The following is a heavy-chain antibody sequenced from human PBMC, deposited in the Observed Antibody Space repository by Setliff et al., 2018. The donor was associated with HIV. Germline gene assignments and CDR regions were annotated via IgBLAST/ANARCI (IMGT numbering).Heavy chain of an antibody. J-gene: IGHJ3*01. CDR3: AKDSRRGDAYNVGVFDF. V-gene: IGHV3-23*01. D-gene: IGHD3-10*01. CDR2: ISGSGGTK. CDR1: GFTFSSHA. Sequence: PGGSLRLSCAASGFTFSSHAMSWVRQAPGKGLEWVSAISGSGGTKYYADSVKGRFTISRDNSKNTLYLRMDSLRAEDTAIYYCAKDSRRGDAYNVGVFDFWGQGTMVTVSS.